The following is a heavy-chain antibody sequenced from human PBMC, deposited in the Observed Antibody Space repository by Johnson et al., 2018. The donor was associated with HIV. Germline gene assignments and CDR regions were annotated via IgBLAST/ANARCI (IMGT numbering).Heavy chain of an antibody. V-gene: IGHV3-69-1*02. J-gene: IGHJ3*02. CDR1: GFTFSDYY. CDR2: IYSGGST. Sequence: VQLVESGGDLVKPGGSLRLSCAASGFTFSDYYMSWVRQAPGQGLEWVSVIYSGGSTYYADPVKGRFTISRDNAKNSLYLQMNSLRAEDTAVYYCARGGYCGGDCYDGVAFDIWGQGTMVTVSS. CDR3: ARGGYCGGDCYDGVAFDI. D-gene: IGHD2-21*02.